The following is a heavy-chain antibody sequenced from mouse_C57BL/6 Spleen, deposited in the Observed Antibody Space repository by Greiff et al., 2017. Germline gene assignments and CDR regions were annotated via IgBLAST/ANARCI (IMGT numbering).Heavy chain of an antibody. CDR1: GYTFTSYW. V-gene: IGHV1-52*01. CDR2: IDPSDSET. D-gene: IGHD1-1*01. CDR3: ARSGVYYPFAY. J-gene: IGHJ3*01. Sequence: QVQLQQPGAELVRPGSSVKLSCKASGYTFTSYWMHWVKQRPIQGLEWIGNIDPSDSETHYNQKFKDKATLTVDKSSSTAYMQLSSLTSEDSAVYYCARSGVYYPFAYWGQGTLVTVSA.